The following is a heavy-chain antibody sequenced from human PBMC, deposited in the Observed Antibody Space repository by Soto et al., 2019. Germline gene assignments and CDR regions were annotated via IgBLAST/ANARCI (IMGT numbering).Heavy chain of an antibody. Sequence: ETLSLTCTVSGGSISSYYWSWIRQPPGKGLEWIGYIYYSGSTNYNPSLKSRVTISVDTSKNQFSLKLSSVTAADTAVYYCARHDPKYQLLAKYNWLDPCGQGTLVTVSS. CDR2: IYYSGST. CDR3: ARHDPKYQLLAKYNWLDP. CDR1: GGSISSYY. D-gene: IGHD2-2*01. V-gene: IGHV4-59*08. J-gene: IGHJ5*02.